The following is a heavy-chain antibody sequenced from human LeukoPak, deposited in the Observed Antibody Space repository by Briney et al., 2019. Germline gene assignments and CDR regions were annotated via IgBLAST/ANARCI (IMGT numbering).Heavy chain of an antibody. CDR1: GGPISSSSYY. V-gene: IGHV4-39*07. Sequence: SEPLSPPCTLSGGPISSSSYYCGWIRQPPGKGLVWFGSIYYSGSTYYNPSLKSRVTISVDTSKNQFSLKLSSVTAADTAVYYCARVNRFGLDYWGQGTLVTVSS. CDR3: ARVNRFGLDY. D-gene: IGHD2/OR15-2a*01. CDR2: IYYSGST. J-gene: IGHJ4*02.